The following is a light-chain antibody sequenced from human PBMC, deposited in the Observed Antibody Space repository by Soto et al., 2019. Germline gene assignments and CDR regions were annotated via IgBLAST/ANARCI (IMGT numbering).Light chain of an antibody. CDR2: DVS. V-gene: IGKV1-33*01. CDR1: HDISNY. CDR3: QQYENLPPKFN. Sequence: DIQMTQSPSSLSASVGDRVTITCQASHDISNYLNWYQHKAGEAPKLLIYDVSHLETGVPSRFSGSGSGTDFTFTITSLQPEDVATYYCQQYENLPPKFNFGHGT. J-gene: IGKJ3*01.